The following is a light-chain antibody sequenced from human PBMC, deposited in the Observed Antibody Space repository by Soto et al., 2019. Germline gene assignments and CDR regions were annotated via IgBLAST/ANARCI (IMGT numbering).Light chain of an antibody. CDR1: QSVSSTY. CDR3: QQYGSSPRS. V-gene: IGKV3-20*01. Sequence: EIVLTQSPGTLSLSPGERATLSCRASQSVSSTYLAWYQHKLGQAPRLLIYGASSKASGIPDRFSGSGSGTAFTLTISRLEPEDFAVYYCQQYGSSPRSFGQGTKVEVK. CDR2: GAS. J-gene: IGKJ1*01.